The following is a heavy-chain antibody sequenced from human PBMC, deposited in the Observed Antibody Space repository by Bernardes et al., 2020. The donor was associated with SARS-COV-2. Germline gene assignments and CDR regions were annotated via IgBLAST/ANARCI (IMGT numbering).Heavy chain of an antibody. CDR1: GGSISSYY. Sequence: SETLSLTCTVSGGSISSYYWSWIRQPPGKGLEWIGYIYYSGSTNYNPSLKSRVTISVDTSKNQFSLKLSSVTAADTAVYYCARESRSRAAAGTPYYYYGMDVWGQGTTVTVSS. CDR2: IYYSGST. V-gene: IGHV4-59*01. J-gene: IGHJ6*02. CDR3: ARESRSRAAAGTPYYYYGMDV. D-gene: IGHD6-13*01.